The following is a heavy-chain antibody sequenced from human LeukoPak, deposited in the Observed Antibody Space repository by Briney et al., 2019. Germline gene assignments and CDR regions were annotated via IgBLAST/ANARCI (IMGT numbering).Heavy chain of an antibody. Sequence: GGSLRLSCAASGFTFSNYWMSWVRQGPGKGLEWVANIKQDGSEKYYVDSVKGRFSISRDDTKNSLYLQLDSLRAEDTAVYYCAREGLRFLEWSSYYFDYWGLGTLVTVSS. CDR3: AREGLRFLEWSSYYFDY. V-gene: IGHV3-7*01. CDR2: IKQDGSEK. D-gene: IGHD3-3*01. J-gene: IGHJ4*02. CDR1: GFTFSNYW.